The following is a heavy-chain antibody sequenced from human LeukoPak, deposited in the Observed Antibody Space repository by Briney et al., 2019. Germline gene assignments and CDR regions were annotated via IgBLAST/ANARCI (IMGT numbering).Heavy chain of an antibody. CDR1: GGTFSSYA. Sequence: RGASVKVSCKASGGTFSSYAISWVRQAPGQGLEWMGGIIPIFGTANYAQKFQGRVTITADESTSTAYMELSSLRSEDTAVYYCASLHGDYVGFSWFDPWGQGTLVTVSS. CDR3: ASLHGDYVGFSWFDP. J-gene: IGHJ5*02. D-gene: IGHD4-17*01. V-gene: IGHV1-69*13. CDR2: IIPIFGTA.